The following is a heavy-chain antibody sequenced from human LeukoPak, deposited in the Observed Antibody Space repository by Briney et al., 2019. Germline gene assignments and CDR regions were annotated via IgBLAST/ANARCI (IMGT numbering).Heavy chain of an antibody. CDR3: AREAVPIAALSH. CDR2: IKQDGSEK. Sequence: GGSLRLSCAASGFTFSSYWMSWLRQAPGKGLEWLANIKQDGSEKYYVDSVKGRFTISRANAKNSLYLQMNSLRAEDTAVYYCAREAVPIAALSHWGQGTLVTVSS. D-gene: IGHD6-6*01. CDR1: GFTFSSYW. J-gene: IGHJ4*02. V-gene: IGHV3-7*01.